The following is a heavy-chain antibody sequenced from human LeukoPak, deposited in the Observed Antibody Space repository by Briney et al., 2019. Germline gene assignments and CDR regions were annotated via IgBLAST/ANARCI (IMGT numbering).Heavy chain of an antibody. CDR1: GFTFSPYN. D-gene: IGHD1-26*01. V-gene: IGHV3-48*01. J-gene: IGHJ4*02. Sequence: PGGSLRLSCAASGFTFSPYNMNWVRQAPGKGLEWISYISSSSSTISYADSVKGRFTISRDNAENSLYLQMNSLRAEDTAVYYCARANGALYYFDYWGQGTLVTVSS. CDR2: ISSSSSTI. CDR3: ARANGALYYFDY.